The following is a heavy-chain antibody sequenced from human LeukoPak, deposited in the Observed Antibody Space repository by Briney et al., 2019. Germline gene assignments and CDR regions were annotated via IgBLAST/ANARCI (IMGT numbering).Heavy chain of an antibody. CDR3: ARGLYGDCLA. D-gene: IGHD4-17*01. Sequence: SQTLSLTCTVSGGSISSGSYYWSWIRQPAGKGLEWIGRIYTSGSTNYNPSLKSRVTISVDTSKNQFSLKLSSVTAADTAVYYCARGLYGDCLAWGQGTLVTVSS. CDR2: IYTSGST. J-gene: IGHJ4*02. CDR1: GGSISSGSYY. V-gene: IGHV4-61*02.